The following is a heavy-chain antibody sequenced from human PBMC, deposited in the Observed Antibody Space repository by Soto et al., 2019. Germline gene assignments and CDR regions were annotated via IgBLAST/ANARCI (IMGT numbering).Heavy chain of an antibody. D-gene: IGHD3-3*01. CDR3: ARHPNYDFPSSDWFDP. V-gene: IGHV4-39*01. Sequence: QVQLQESGPGLVKPSETLSLTCTVSGGSVSSGSYYWSWIRQPPGKGLEWIGSIYYSGSTYYNPSLKSRVTISVDTSKNQFSLKLSSVTAADTAVYYCARHPNYDFPSSDWFDPWGQGTLVTVSS. J-gene: IGHJ5*02. CDR1: GGSVSSGSYY. CDR2: IYYSGST.